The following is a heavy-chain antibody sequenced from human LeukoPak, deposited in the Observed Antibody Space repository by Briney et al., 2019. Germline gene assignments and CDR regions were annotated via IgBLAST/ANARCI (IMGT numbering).Heavy chain of an antibody. V-gene: IGHV3-30*18. CDR1: GFTFSSYG. CDR2: ISYDGSNK. Sequence: PGRSLRLSCAASGFTFSSYGMHWVRQAPGKGLEWEAVISYDGSNKYYADSVKGRFTISRDNSKKTLYLQMNSLRTEDTAVYYCAKVEVLQWLVRWGMDVWGQGATVTVSS. CDR3: AKVEVLQWLVRWGMDV. J-gene: IGHJ6*02. D-gene: IGHD6-19*01.